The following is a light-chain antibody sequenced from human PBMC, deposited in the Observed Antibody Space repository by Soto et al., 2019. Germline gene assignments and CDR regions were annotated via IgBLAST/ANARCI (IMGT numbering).Light chain of an antibody. V-gene: IGLV2-14*01. Sequence: QSALTQPASVSGSPGQSITISCTGTSSDVGGYNYVSWYQQHPGIAPKLMIYEVSNRPSGVSNRFSGSKSGNTASLTISGLQAEDEADYYCSSYTRSSTPGVFGGGTKLTVL. J-gene: IGLJ3*02. CDR2: EVS. CDR3: SSYTRSSTPGV. CDR1: SSDVGGYNY.